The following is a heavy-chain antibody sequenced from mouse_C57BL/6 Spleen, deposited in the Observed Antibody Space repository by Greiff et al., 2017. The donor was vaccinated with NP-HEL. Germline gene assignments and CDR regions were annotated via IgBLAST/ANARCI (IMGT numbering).Heavy chain of an antibody. CDR1: GYTFTSYW. Sequence: QVQLQQPGAELVKPGASVKLSCKASGYTFTSYWMHWVKQRPGQGLEWIGMIHPNSGSTNYNEKFKSKATLTVDKSSSTAYMQLSSLTSEDSAVYYCARSAYYGSRDWYFDVWGRETTVTVSS. D-gene: IGHD1-1*01. CDR3: ARSAYYGSRDWYFDV. CDR2: IHPNSGST. J-gene: IGHJ1*03. V-gene: IGHV1-64*01.